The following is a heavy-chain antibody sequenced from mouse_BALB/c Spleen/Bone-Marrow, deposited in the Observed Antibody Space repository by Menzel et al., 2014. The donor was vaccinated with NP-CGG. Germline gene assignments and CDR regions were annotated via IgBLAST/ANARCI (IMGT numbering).Heavy chain of an antibody. CDR2: INPSSGYT. J-gene: IGHJ2*01. CDR3: ARRAVRYFDY. D-gene: IGHD2-13*01. V-gene: IGHV1-7*01. Sequence: QLQQSGAELAKPGASVKMSCKASGYTFTSYWMHWVKQRPGQGLEWIGNINPSSGYTEYNQKFKDKATLTADKSSSTAYMQLSSLTSEDSAVYYCARRAVRYFDYWGQGTTLTVSS. CDR1: GYTFTSYW.